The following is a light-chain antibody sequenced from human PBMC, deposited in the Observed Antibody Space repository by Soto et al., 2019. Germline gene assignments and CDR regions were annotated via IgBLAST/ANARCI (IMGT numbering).Light chain of an antibody. V-gene: IGLV2-18*02. CDR3: NSFTTCSTYV. J-gene: IGLJ1*01. CDR2: EVN. Sequence: QSVLTQPASGSGSPGHSITISCTGTRRDIGSHNRVSWYQQPPVTAPKLIIYEVNNRPSGVPDRFSGSNSGNTASLTISGLQAEDEADYYCNSFTTCSTYVFGTGTKGTVL. CDR1: RRDIGSHNR.